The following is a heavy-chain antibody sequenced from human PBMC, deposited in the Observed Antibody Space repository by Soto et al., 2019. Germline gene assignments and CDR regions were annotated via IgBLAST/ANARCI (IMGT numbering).Heavy chain of an antibody. Sequence: QVQLGQSGAEVKKPGVSVKVSCKASGYTFTIYVISGVRQAPGQGLEWMGWISAYNGNTNYAPKLQVIGTMTTHTSTRTANMELRRLRSDVTAVYYCARDNGYDSDYWGLGTLVTFSA. J-gene: IGHJ4*02. D-gene: IGHD5-12*01. V-gene: IGHV1-18*01. CDR2: ISAYNGNT. CDR3: ARDNGYDSDY. CDR1: GYTFTIYV.